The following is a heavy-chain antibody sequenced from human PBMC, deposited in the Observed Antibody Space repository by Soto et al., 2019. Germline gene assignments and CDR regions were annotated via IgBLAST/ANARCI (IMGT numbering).Heavy chain of an antibody. V-gene: IGHV3-30*18. CDR3: AKDSDQLLFDYYYYGMDV. CDR2: VSYDGSFK. CDR1: GLTFSKFG. D-gene: IGHD2-2*01. J-gene: IGHJ6*02. Sequence: GGSLRLSCEASGLTFSKFGIHWVRQAPGKGLEWVAVVSYDGSFKYYADSVKGRFTISRDNSKNTLYLQMNSLRPEDTALYYCAKDSDQLLFDYYYYGMDVWGQGTTVTVSS.